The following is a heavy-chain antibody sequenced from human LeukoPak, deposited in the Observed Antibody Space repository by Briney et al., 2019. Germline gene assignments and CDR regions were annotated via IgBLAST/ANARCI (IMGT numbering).Heavy chain of an antibody. CDR1: GGSISSYY. V-gene: IGHV4-59*01. J-gene: IGHJ6*04. CDR2: IYYSGST. Sequence: SETLSLTCTVSGGSISSYYWSWIRQPPGKGLEWIGYIYYSGSTHYNPSLKSRVTISVDTSKNQFSQKLSSVTAADTAVYYCARDVFGVDVWGKGTTVTVSS. CDR3: ARDVFGVDV. D-gene: IGHD3-10*01.